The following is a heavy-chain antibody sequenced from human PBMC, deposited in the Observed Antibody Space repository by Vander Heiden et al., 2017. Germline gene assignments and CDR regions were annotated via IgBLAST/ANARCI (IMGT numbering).Heavy chain of an antibody. CDR2: INTRLGSI. J-gene: IGHJ3*02. Sequence: QVQLVQSGAEVKKPGASVKISCKASGYTFPNNYIHWVRQAPGQGLEWMGMINTRLGSIGHAKNFQGRVTMTRDTSTSTVYMELSRLRSEDTAVYYCARDLRDGSGSRLDACDIWGQVTMVTVSS. CDR3: ARDLRDGSGSRLDACDI. V-gene: IGHV1-46*01. D-gene: IGHD3-10*01. CDR1: GYTFPNNY.